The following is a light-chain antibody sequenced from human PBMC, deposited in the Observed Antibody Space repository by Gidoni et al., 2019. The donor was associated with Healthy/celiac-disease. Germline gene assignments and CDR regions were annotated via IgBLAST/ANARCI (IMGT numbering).Light chain of an antibody. V-gene: IGKV1-8*01. CDR1: QGISSY. CDR2: AAY. Sequence: AIRMTQSPSSFSASTGDRVTITCRASQGISSYLAWYQQKPGKAPKLLIYAAYTLQSGVPSRFNGSGSGTDFTLTISCLQSEDFATYYCQQYYSYPLCSFGQGTKLEIK. J-gene: IGKJ2*04. CDR3: QQYYSYPLCS.